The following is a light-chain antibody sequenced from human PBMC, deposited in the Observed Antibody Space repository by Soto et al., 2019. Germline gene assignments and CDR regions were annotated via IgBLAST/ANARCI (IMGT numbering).Light chain of an antibody. V-gene: IGLV2-14*01. CDR1: SSDVGAYNY. J-gene: IGLJ2*01. CDR3: CSYTSSRTVV. Sequence: QSALTQPASVSGSPGQSITISCTGASSDVGAYNYVSWYQQHPGKAPKLMIYEVSNRPSGVSNRFSGSKSGNTASLTISGLQAEDEADYYCCSYTSSRTVVFGGGTKLTVL. CDR2: EVS.